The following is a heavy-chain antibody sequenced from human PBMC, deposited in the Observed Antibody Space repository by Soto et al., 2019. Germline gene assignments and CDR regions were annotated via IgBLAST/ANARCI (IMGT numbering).Heavy chain of an antibody. CDR1: GFTFSSYW. CDR3: VRTSLVVAAATREDY. D-gene: IGHD2-15*01. CDR2: INSDGSST. J-gene: IGHJ4*02. V-gene: IGHV3-74*01. Sequence: QPGGSLRLSCAASGFTFSSYWMHWVRQAPGKGLVWVSRINSDGSSTSYAGSVKGRFTISRDNAKNTLYLQMNGLRAEDTAVYYCVRTSLVVAAATREDYWGQGTLVTSPQ.